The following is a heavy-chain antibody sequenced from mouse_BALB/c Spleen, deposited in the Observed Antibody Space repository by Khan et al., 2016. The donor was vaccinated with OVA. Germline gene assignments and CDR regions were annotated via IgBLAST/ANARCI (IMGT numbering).Heavy chain of an antibody. CDR2: ISYSGST. Sequence: EVQLQESGPSLVKPSQTLSLTCSVTGDSITSGYWNWIRKFPGNKLEYMGYISYSGSTYYNPSLKSRISITRDTSKNQYYLQLNSVTTEDTATYDCARYDYDYDGDFAYWGQGTLVTVSA. CDR3: ARYDYDYDGDFAY. J-gene: IGHJ3*01. CDR1: GDSITSGY. D-gene: IGHD2-4*01. V-gene: IGHV3-8*02.